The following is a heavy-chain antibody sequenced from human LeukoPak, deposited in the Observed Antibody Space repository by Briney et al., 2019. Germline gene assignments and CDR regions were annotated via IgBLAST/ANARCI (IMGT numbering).Heavy chain of an antibody. Sequence: SETLPLTCTVSGGSISSSSCYWGWIRQPPGKGLEWIGSIYYSGSTYYNPSLKSRVTISVDTSKNQFSLKLSSVTAADTAVYYCARAPIISGHSGSYSGFDYWGQGTLVTVSS. J-gene: IGHJ4*02. V-gene: IGHV4-39*07. CDR3: ARAPIISGHSGSYSGFDY. CDR1: GGSISSSSCY. D-gene: IGHD1-26*01. CDR2: IYYSGST.